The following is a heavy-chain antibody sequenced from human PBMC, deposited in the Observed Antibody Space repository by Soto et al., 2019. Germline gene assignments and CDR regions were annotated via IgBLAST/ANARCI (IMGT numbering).Heavy chain of an antibody. CDR3: ARHTEHHVSSWYGLEN. V-gene: IGHV3-23*01. J-gene: IGHJ4*02. Sequence: PGGSLRLSCAASGFTFSSYAMSWVRQAPGKGLEWVSAISGSGGSTYYADSVKGRFTISRDNSKNTLYLQMNSLRAADTAVYYCARHTEHHVSSWYGLENWGQGIPVTVSS. D-gene: IGHD6-13*01. CDR2: ISGSGGST. CDR1: GFTFSSYA.